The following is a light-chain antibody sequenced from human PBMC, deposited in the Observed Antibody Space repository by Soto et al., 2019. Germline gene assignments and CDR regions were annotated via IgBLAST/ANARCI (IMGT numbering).Light chain of an antibody. CDR2: WAS. J-gene: IGKJ3*01. CDR1: QSVLYSSNNKNY. CDR3: QQYYSTTPP. Sequence: DIVMTQSPDSLAVSLGERATINCKSSQSVLYSSNNKNYLAWYQQKTGQPPKLLIYWASTRESGVTDRFSGSGSGTDFTLNISRLQAEDVAVYYCQQYYSTTPPVGPGTNVDI. V-gene: IGKV4-1*01.